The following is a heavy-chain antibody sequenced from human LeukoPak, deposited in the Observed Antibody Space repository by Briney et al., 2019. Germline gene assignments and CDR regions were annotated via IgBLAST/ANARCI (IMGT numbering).Heavy chain of an antibody. J-gene: IGHJ4*02. D-gene: IGHD6-13*01. Sequence: GGSLRLSCVASGFSFSDYWMSWVRQAPGKGLEWVANIKEDGTAKFYGDSVKGRFTVSRDNAQNSLFLQLNNLRAEDTGVYCARGGRAAAGLLPVDDWGQGTLVTVSS. V-gene: IGHV3-7*01. CDR2: IKEDGTAK. CDR1: GFSFSDYW. CDR3: ARGGRAAAGLLPVDD.